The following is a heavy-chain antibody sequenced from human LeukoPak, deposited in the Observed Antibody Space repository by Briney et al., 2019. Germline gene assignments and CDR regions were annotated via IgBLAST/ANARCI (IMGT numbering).Heavy chain of an antibody. J-gene: IGHJ4*02. Sequence: SETLSLPCTVPGGSISSSSYYWGWIRQPPGKGLEWIGGIYYSGSTYYNPSLKSRVTISVDTSKNQFSLKLSSVTAADTAVYYCARLAYCGGDCSDYWGQGTLVTVSS. CDR2: IYYSGST. CDR3: ARLAYCGGDCSDY. D-gene: IGHD2-21*01. V-gene: IGHV4-39*01. CDR1: GGSISSSSYY.